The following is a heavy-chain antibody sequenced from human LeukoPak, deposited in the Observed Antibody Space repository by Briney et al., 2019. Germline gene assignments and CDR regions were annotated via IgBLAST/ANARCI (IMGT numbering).Heavy chain of an antibody. V-gene: IGHV1-18*01. J-gene: IGHJ6*03. Sequence: ASVKVSCKASGYTFTSYGISWERQAPGQGLEWMGWISAYNGNTNYAQKLQGRVTMTTDTSTSTAYMELRSLRSDDTAVYYCARASGDYGDYAYYYYYMDVWGKGTTVTISS. CDR3: ARASGDYGDYAYYYYYMDV. CDR1: GYTFTSYG. D-gene: IGHD4-17*01. CDR2: ISAYNGNT.